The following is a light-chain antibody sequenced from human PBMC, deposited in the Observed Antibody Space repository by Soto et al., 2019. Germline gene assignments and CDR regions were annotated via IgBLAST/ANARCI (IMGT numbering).Light chain of an antibody. CDR1: QSVISDY. J-gene: IGKJ5*01. CDR3: QQYGSSPLT. Sequence: EIVLTQSPGTLSLSPGDRATLSCRASQSVISDYLAWYQQKPGQAPRLLIYGASGRATGIPDRFSGSGSGTDFTLTISRLEPEDFAVYYCQQYGSSPLTFGGGTRLEIK. CDR2: GAS. V-gene: IGKV3-20*01.